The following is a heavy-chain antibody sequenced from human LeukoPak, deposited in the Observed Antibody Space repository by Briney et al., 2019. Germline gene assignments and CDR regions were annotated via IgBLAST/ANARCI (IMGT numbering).Heavy chain of an antibody. CDR3: AKGSYYDSSGSFYFDY. V-gene: IGHV3-23*01. Sequence: GGSLRLPCAASGFTFSSYAMSWVRQAPGKGLEWVSGISGSGDNIYYAESVKGRFSISRDNSKNTLYVQVNSLGTEDTAAYYCAKGSYYDSSGSFYFDYWGQGTLVTVSS. CDR1: GFTFSSYA. CDR2: ISGSGDNI. D-gene: IGHD3-22*01. J-gene: IGHJ4*02.